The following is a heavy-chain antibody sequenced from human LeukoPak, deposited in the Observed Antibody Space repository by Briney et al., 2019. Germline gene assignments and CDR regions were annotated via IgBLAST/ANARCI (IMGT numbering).Heavy chain of an antibody. CDR3: ARGGYSYGYDWFDP. D-gene: IGHD5-18*01. V-gene: IGHV1-8*01. J-gene: IGHJ5*02. Sequence: ASVKASCKASGYTFTSYDINWVRQAPGQGLGWMGWMNPNSGNTVYAQKFQGRVTMTRNTSISTAYMELSSLRSEDTAVYYCARGGYSYGYDWFDPWGQGTLVTVSS. CDR2: MNPNSGNT. CDR1: GYTFTSYD.